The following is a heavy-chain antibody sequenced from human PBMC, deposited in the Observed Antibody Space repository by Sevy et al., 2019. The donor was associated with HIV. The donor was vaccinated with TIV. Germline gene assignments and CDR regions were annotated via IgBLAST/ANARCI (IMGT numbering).Heavy chain of an antibody. J-gene: IGHJ4*02. D-gene: IGHD2-15*01. CDR3: ATLAGNCNTTHGSSHGYFDN. Sequence: GESLKISCQASGYTFTRYWIGWVRQLPGKGLEWMGIIYPGDSHTLYSPSCQGQVTISADKSITTAYLQWNSLTASDTAMFYCATLAGNCNTTHGSSHGYFDNWGQGTLVTVSS. CDR2: IYPGDSHT. CDR1: GYTFTRYW. V-gene: IGHV5-51*01.